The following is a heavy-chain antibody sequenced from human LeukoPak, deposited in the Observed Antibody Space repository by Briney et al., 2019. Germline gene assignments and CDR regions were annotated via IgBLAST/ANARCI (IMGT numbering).Heavy chain of an antibody. CDR2: IYYSGGA. Sequence: PSETLSLTCTVSGYSISSGYYWGWIRQPPGKGLEWIGYIYYSGGANYNPSLKSRVTIAVDTSKNQFSLKLSSVTAADTAIYYCARTSRSNWNDVHWDYWGQGTLVTVSS. CDR1: GYSISSGYY. D-gene: IGHD1-20*01. J-gene: IGHJ4*02. CDR3: ARTSRSNWNDVHWDY. V-gene: IGHV4-61*01.